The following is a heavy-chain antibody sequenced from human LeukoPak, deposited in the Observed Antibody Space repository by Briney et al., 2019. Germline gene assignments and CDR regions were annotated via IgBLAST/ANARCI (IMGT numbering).Heavy chain of an antibody. CDR1: GFTFSSYV. V-gene: IGHV3-74*01. J-gene: IGHJ4*02. CDR3: ARLSGHSSIDY. CDR2: ISHDGII. Sequence: GGSLRLSCETAGFTFSSYVMHWVRRTPGKGLVWVSRISHDGIISYADSVKGRFTISRDNAKNTLILQMNSLRVEDTAVYYCARLSGHSSIDYWGQGALVTVSS. D-gene: IGHD6-13*01.